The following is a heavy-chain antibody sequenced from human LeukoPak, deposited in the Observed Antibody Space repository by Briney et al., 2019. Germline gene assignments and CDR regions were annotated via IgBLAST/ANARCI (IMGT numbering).Heavy chain of an antibody. CDR3: ARDHVVGLAPFDP. CDR1: GYTFTDYA. Sequence: GASVKVSCKASGYTFTDYAMHWVRQAPGERLEWMGWINTGKGNTKYSQKFQGRVTITMDTSASKAYMELSSLRSEDTAVYYCARDHVVGLAPFDPWGQGTLVTVSS. J-gene: IGHJ5*02. CDR2: INTGKGNT. V-gene: IGHV1-3*04. D-gene: IGHD2-15*01.